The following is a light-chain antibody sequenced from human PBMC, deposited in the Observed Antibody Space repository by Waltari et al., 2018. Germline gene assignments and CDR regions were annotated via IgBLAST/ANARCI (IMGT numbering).Light chain of an antibody. V-gene: IGKV1-39*01. J-gene: IGKJ4*01. CDR3: QQSFTTPLT. CDR1: QSISSY. CDR2: ASS. Sequence: DVQMTQSPSSLSASLGDRVPITCRAGQSISSYLNWYQQKPGMAPKLLIYASSTLQTGVPSRFSGSGSGTDFTLTISSLQPEDFATYYCQQSFTTPLTFGGGTKVEIK.